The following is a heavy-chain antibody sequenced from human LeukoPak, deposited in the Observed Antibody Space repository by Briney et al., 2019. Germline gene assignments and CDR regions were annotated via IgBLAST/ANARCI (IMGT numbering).Heavy chain of an antibody. D-gene: IGHD3-10*01. Sequence: SETLSLTCAVYGGSFSGYYWSWIRQPPGKGREWIGEINHRGSTNYNPSLKSRVTISVDTSKNQFSLKLSSVTAADTAVYYCARRVGRWFGERAYYYNYMDVWGKGTTVTVSS. V-gene: IGHV4-34*01. J-gene: IGHJ6*03. CDR1: GGSFSGYY. CDR3: ARRVGRWFGERAYYYNYMDV. CDR2: INHRGST.